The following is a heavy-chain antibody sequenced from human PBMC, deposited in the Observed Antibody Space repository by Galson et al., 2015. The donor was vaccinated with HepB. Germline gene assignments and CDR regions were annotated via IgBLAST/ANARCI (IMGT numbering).Heavy chain of an antibody. V-gene: IGHV3-30*04. CDR2: ISYDGSNK. CDR1: GFTFSSYA. Sequence: SLRLSCAASGFTFSSYAMHWVRQAPGKGLEWVAVISYDGSNKYYADSVKGRFTISRDNSKNTLYLQMNSLRAEDTSVYYCARAASSGYYYTFDYWGQGTLVTVSS. J-gene: IGHJ4*02. CDR3: ARAASSGYYYTFDY. D-gene: IGHD3-22*01.